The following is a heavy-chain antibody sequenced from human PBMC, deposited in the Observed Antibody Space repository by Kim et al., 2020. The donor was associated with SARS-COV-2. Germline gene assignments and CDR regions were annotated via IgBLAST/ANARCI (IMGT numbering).Heavy chain of an antibody. CDR3: ARDCNYYDSSGLRCYYYGMDV. Sequence: SVKVSCKASGGTFSSYAISWVRQAPGQGLEWMGGIIPIFGTANYAQKFQGRVTITADESTSTAYMELSSLRSEDTAVYYCARDCNYYDSSGLRCYYYGMDVWGQGTTVTVSS. CDR1: GGTFSSYA. CDR2: IIPIFGTA. D-gene: IGHD3-22*01. V-gene: IGHV1-69*13. J-gene: IGHJ6*02.